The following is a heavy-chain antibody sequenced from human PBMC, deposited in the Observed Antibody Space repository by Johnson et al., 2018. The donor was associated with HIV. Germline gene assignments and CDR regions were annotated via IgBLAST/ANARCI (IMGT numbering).Heavy chain of an antibody. CDR1: GFRFDDYG. J-gene: IGHJ3*01. D-gene: IGHD3-16*02. CDR3: VRGGLGYQNFHDPFDV. V-gene: IGHV3-20*04. CDR2: INWNGGRT. Sequence: VQLVESEGGVVRPGGSLRLSCAVAGFRFDDYGMSWVRQAPGKGLEWISTINWNGGRTGYVDSLKGRFTISRDNAKNSLYLQMDSLRPEDTDLYYCVRGGLGYQNFHDPFDVWGQGTVVTVSS.